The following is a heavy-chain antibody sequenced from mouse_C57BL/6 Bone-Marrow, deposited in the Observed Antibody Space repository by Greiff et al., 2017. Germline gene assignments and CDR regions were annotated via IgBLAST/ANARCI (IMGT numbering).Heavy chain of an antibody. CDR1: GFTFSSYT. D-gene: IGHD1-1*01. CDR2: LSGGGGKT. CDR3: SRQVTTVLATKYFDV. V-gene: IGHV5-9*01. J-gene: IGHJ1*03. Sequence: DVQLVESGGGLVKPGGSLKLSCAASGFTFSSYTMSWVRQTPEKRLQWVAALSGGGGKTYYPDSVKGRFTISGDNDKNILYLQMSSRRSEDTALYYCSRQVTTVLATKYFDVWGTETTVTVSS.